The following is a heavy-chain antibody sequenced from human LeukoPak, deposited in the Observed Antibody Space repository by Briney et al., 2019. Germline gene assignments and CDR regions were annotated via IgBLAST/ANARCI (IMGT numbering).Heavy chain of an antibody. CDR2: IKQDGSEK. D-gene: IGHD3-3*01. CDR1: GFTFSSYW. CDR3: ATHRNYDFWGGYYVY. J-gene: IGHJ4*02. V-gene: IGHV3-7*01. Sequence: GGSLRLSCAASGFTFSSYWMSWVRQAPGKGLEWVANIKQDGSEKYYVDSVKGRFTISRDNAKNSLYLQMNSLRAEDTAVYYCATHRNYDFWGGYYVYWGQGTLVTVSS.